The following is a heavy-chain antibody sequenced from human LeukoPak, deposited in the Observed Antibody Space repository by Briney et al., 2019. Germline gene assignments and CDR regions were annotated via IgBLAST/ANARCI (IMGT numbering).Heavy chain of an antibody. J-gene: IGHJ4*02. V-gene: IGHV3-21*04. D-gene: IGHD3-22*01. Sequence: GGSLRLSCAASGFTLSSYSMNWVRQAPGKGLEWVSFISSSSSYIHYADSVKGRFTISRDNAKNSLYLQMNSLRAEDTALYYCAKASSAGGYYYDSSGYLSGVLGVADFDYWGQGTLVTVSS. CDR2: ISSSSSYI. CDR1: GFTLSSYS. CDR3: AKASSAGGYYYDSSGYLSGVLGVADFDY.